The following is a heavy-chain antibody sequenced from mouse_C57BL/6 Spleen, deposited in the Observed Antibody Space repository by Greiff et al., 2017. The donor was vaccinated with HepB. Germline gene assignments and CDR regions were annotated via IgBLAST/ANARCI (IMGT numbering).Heavy chain of an antibody. J-gene: IGHJ3*01. CDR3: ARVSDWFAC. CDR1: GYTFTSYW. Sequence: QVQLQQSGAELVMPGASVKLSCKASGYTFTSYWMHWVKQRPGQGLEWIGEIDPSDSYTNYNQKFKGKSTLTVDKSSSTAYMHLSSLTSEDSAVYYCARVSDWFACWGRGTLVTVSA. V-gene: IGHV1-69*01. CDR2: IDPSDSYT.